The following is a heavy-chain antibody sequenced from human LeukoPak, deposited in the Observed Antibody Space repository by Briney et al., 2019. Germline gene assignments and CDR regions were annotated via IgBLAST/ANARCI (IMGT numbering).Heavy chain of an antibody. CDR2: ISWNSGSI. CDR3: AKGGMGCSGGSCCRPHFDY. J-gene: IGHJ4*02. CDR1: GFTFDDYA. D-gene: IGHD2-15*01. V-gene: IGHV3-9*01. Sequence: PGRSLRLSCAASGFTFDDYAMHWVRQAPGKGLEWVSGISWNSGSIGYADSVKGRFTISRDNAKNSLYLQMNSLRAEDTALYYCAKGGMGCSGGSCCRPHFDYWGQGTLVTVSS.